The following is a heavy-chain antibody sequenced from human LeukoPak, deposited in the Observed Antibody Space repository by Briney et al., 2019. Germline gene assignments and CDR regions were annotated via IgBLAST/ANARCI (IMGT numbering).Heavy chain of an antibody. D-gene: IGHD1-26*01. J-gene: IGHJ3*02. CDR1: GFTFSSYA. V-gene: IGHV3-23*01. CDR3: AKGLTRGWELDALDI. CDR2: IVPSGGST. Sequence: GGSLRLSCAASGFTFSSYAMTWVRQAPGKGLEWVAVIVPSGGSTYNEDSVKGRFTISRDNSRNTLFLQMNSLRDEDTAVYYCAKGLTRGWELDALDIWGQGTMVTVSS.